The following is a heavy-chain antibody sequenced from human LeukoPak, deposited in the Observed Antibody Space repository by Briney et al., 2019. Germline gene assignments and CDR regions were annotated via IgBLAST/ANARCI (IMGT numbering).Heavy chain of an antibody. V-gene: IGHV3-53*01. D-gene: IGHD5-24*01. CDR3: ARGGGYNFFDY. CDR2: FYVGGAT. CDR1: GFSVTNNY. J-gene: IGHJ4*02. Sequence: GGSLRLSCAVSGFSVTNNYMSWVRQAPGKGLEWVSVFYVGGATYYADSVKGRFTISRDNSENTLYLQMKSLRAEDTAVYYCARGGGYNFFDYWGQGTLVTVSS.